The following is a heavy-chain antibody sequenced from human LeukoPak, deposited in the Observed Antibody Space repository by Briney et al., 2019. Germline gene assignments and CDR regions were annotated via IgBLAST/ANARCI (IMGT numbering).Heavy chain of an antibody. CDR2: IIPIFGTA. D-gene: IGHD3-3*01. J-gene: IGHJ5*02. Sequence: SVKVSCKASGYTFTGYYMHWVRQAPGQGLEWMGGIIPIFGTANYAQKFQGRVTITADESTSTAYMELSSLRSEDTAVYYCARGGGITIFGVVIPPEGHWFDPWGQGTLVTVSS. V-gene: IGHV1-69*13. CDR1: GYTFTGYY. CDR3: ARGGGITIFGVVIPPEGHWFDP.